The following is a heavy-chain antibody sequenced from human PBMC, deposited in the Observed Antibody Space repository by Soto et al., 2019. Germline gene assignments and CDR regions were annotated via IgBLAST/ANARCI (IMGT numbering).Heavy chain of an antibody. Sequence: QVQLVQSGAEVKKPGSSVKVSCKASGGTFSSYAISWVRQAPGQGLEWMGGIIPISGTANYALKFQGRVTITADESTSTVYMELSSLRSEDTAVYFCARSQGSSTSLDIYYYYYYGMDVWGQGTTVTVSS. CDR2: IIPISGTA. D-gene: IGHD2-2*01. V-gene: IGHV1-69*01. J-gene: IGHJ6*02. CDR1: GGTFSSYA. CDR3: ARSQGSSTSLDIYYYYYYGMDV.